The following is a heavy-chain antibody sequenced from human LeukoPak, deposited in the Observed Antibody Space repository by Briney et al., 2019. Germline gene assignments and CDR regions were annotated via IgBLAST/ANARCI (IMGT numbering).Heavy chain of an antibody. V-gene: IGHV2-5*02. CDR3: AHRNYDILTGYYTVFDY. D-gene: IGHD3-9*01. J-gene: IGHJ4*02. CDR1: GFSLSTSGVG. Sequence: GSGPTLVKPTQTLTLTCTFSGFSLSTSGVGVGWIRQPPGKALEWLALIYWDDDKRYSPSLKSRLTITKDTSKNQVALTMTNMDPVDTATYYCAHRNYDILTGYYTVFDYWGQGTLVTVSS. CDR2: IYWDDDK.